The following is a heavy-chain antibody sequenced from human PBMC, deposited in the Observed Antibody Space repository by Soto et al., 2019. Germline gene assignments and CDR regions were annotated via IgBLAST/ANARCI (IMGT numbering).Heavy chain of an antibody. D-gene: IGHD1-26*01. CDR1: GCTFTGYY. Sequence: ASVKVSCKASGCTFTGYYMHWVRQAPGQGLEWMGWINPNSGGTNYAQKFQGWVTMTRDTSISTAYMELSRLRSDDTAVYYCARESGSYSGWFDPWGQGTLVTVSS. J-gene: IGHJ5*02. CDR3: ARESGSYSGWFDP. V-gene: IGHV1-2*04. CDR2: INPNSGGT.